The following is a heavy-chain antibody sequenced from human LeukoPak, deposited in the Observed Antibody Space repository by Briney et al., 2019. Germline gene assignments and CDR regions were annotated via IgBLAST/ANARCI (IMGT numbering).Heavy chain of an antibody. CDR2: ISWNSGSI. CDR1: GFTFDDYA. J-gene: IGHJ4*02. Sequence: PGGSLRLSCAASGFTFDDYAMHWVRQAPGKGLEWVSGISWNSGSIGYADSVKGRFTISRDNAKNSLYLQTNSLRAEDTALYYCAKDHYSSGWYRGPVDYWGQGTLVTVSS. D-gene: IGHD6-19*01. CDR3: AKDHYSSGWYRGPVDY. V-gene: IGHV3-9*01.